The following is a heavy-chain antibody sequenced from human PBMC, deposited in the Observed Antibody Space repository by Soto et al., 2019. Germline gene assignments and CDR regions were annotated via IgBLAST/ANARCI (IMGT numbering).Heavy chain of an antibody. J-gene: IGHJ5*02. V-gene: IGHV1-69*06. CDR1: GGTFSSYA. CDR2: IIPIFGTA. Sequence: SVKVSCKASGGTFSSYAISWVRQAPRQGLEWMGGIIPIFGTANYAQKFQGRVTITADKSTSTAYMEPSSLRSEDTAVYYCARDGYSSGYYYRWFDPWGQGTLVTVSS. CDR3: ARDGYSSGYYYRWFDP. D-gene: IGHD3-22*01.